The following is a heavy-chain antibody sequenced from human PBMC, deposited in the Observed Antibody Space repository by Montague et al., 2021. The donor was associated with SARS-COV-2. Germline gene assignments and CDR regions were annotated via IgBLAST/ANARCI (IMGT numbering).Heavy chain of an antibody. CDR2: INHSGST. V-gene: IGHV4-34*01. D-gene: IGHD2-15*01. CDR3: ARGPVDDNCSGGSCYSRYYYGMDV. CDR1: GGSFSGYY. Sequence: SETLSLTCTVSGGSFSGYYWSWIRQPPGKGLEWIGEINHSGSTNYNPSLKSRVTISVDTSKNQFSLKLSSVTAADTAVYYCARGPVDDNCSGGSCYSRYYYGMDVWGQGTTVTVSS. J-gene: IGHJ6*02.